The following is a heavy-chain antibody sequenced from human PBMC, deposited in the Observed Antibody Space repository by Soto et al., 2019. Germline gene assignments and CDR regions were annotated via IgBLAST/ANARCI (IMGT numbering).Heavy chain of an antibody. J-gene: IGHJ4*02. CDR1: GFTFSSYW. CDR3: ARSLGGYCSGGSCSTRGDFDY. V-gene: IGHV3-74*01. Sequence: GGSLRLSCAASGFTFSSYWMHWVRQAPGKGLVWVSRINTDGSSTSYADSVKGRFTISRDNAKNTVYLQMNSLRAEDTAGYYCARSLGGYCSGGSCSTRGDFDYWGQGTLVTVSS. CDR2: INTDGSST. D-gene: IGHD2-15*01.